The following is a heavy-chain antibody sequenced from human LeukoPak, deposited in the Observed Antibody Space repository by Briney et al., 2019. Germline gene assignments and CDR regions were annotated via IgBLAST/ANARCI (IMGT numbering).Heavy chain of an antibody. J-gene: IGHJ2*01. CDR2: ISWNSGSI. V-gene: IGHV3-9*01. Sequence: GRSLRLSCAASGFTFDDYAMHWVRQAPGKGLEWVSGISWNSGSIGYVDSVKGRFTTSRDNAKNSLYLQMNSLRAEDTALYYCAKANWKYVSGYFDLWGRGTLVTVSS. CDR3: AKANWKYVSGYFDL. CDR1: GFTFDDYA. D-gene: IGHD1-7*01.